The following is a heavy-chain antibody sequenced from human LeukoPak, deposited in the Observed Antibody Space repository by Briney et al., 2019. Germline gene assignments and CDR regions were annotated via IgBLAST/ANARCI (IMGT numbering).Heavy chain of an antibody. J-gene: IGHJ3*02. CDR1: GGTFSSYA. V-gene: IGHV1-69*05. Sequence: GASVKVSCKASGGTFSSYAISWVRQAPGQGLEWMGGIIPIFGTANYAQKFQGRVTITTDESTSTAYMELSSLRSEDTAVYYCARVFVGVNPTTTDAFDIWGQGTMVTVSS. D-gene: IGHD3-3*01. CDR2: IIPIFGTA. CDR3: ARVFVGVNPTTTDAFDI.